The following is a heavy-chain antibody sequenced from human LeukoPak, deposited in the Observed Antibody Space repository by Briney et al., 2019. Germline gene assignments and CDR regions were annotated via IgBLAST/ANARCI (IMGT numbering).Heavy chain of an antibody. CDR2: INHSGGT. CDR1: GGSFSDYS. J-gene: IGHJ4*02. D-gene: IGHD2-2*01. CDR3: ARGVPGY. Sequence: TSETLSLTCSVYGGSFSDYSWSWVRQPPGKGLEWVGEINHSGGTSYNPSLKSRVTISIDTSKNQFFLKLTSVTAADTAVYYCARGVPGYWGQGTLVTVSS. V-gene: IGHV4-34*01.